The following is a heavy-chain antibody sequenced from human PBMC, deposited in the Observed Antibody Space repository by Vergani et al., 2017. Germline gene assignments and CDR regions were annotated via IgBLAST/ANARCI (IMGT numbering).Heavy chain of an antibody. CDR3: ARVIAARSFDY. Sequence: EVQLVESGGGLAQPGGSLRLSCAASGFTFSSYSMNWVRQAPGKGLEWVSYISSSSSTIYYADSVKGRFTISRDNAKNSLYLQMNSLRAEDTAVYYCARVIAARSFDYWGQGTLVTVSS. CDR1: GFTFSSYS. D-gene: IGHD6-6*01. CDR2: ISSSSSTI. J-gene: IGHJ4*02. V-gene: IGHV3-48*01.